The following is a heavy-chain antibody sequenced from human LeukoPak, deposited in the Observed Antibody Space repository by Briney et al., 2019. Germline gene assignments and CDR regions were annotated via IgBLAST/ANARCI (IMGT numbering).Heavy chain of an antibody. CDR3: ARPRGYYQPDAFDI. V-gene: IGHV4-34*01. J-gene: IGHJ3*02. D-gene: IGHD3-3*01. CDR1: GGSFSGYY. Sequence: PSETLSLTCAVYGGSFSGYYWSWIRQPPGKGLEWIGEINHSGSTNYNPSLKSRVTLSVDTSKNQFSLKLDSVTAADTAVYYCARPRGYYQPDAFDIWGQGTMVTVSS. CDR2: INHSGST.